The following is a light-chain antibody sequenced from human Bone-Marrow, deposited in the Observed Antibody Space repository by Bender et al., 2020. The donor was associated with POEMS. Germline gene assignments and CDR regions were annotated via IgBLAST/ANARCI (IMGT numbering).Light chain of an antibody. CDR3: QSWGSNTDV. V-gene: IGLV3-1*01. Sequence: SYELTQPPSVSVSPGQTATITCSGEKLGEEYACWYQQKPGQSPVVVIYQDTKRPSGIPERFSGSTSGNTASLTISGTQTMDEADYYCQSWGSNTDVFGGGTKRTVL. CDR2: QDT. CDR1: KLGEEY. J-gene: IGLJ2*01.